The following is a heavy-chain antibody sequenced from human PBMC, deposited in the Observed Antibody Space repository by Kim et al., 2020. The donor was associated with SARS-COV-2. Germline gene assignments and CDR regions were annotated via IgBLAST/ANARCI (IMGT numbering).Heavy chain of an antibody. J-gene: IGHJ6*02. V-gene: IGHV1-69*13. D-gene: IGHD1-26*01. Sequence: SVKVSCKASGGTFSSYAISWVRQAPGQGLEWMGGIIPIFGTANYAQKFQGRVTITADESTSTAYMELSSLKSEDTAVYYCARGPYSGSYGYYYYGMDVWGQVTTVTVSS. CDR1: GGTFSSYA. CDR3: ARGPYSGSYGYYYYGMDV. CDR2: IIPIFGTA.